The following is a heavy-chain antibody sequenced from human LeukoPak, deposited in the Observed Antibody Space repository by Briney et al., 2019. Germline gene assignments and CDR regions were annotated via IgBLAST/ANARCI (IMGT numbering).Heavy chain of an antibody. CDR3: ARHPSGRMWLQQGGWFDP. Sequence: PSKTLSLTCTVSGGSISSISYYWGWIRQPPGKGLEWIGSMYHNGSTHYNPSLKSRVTISVDTSKNQFSLKLTSVTAADTAVYYCARHPSGRMWLQQGGWFDPWGQGTLVTVSS. CDR1: GGSISSISYY. D-gene: IGHD5-24*01. J-gene: IGHJ5*02. V-gene: IGHV4-39*01. CDR2: MYHNGST.